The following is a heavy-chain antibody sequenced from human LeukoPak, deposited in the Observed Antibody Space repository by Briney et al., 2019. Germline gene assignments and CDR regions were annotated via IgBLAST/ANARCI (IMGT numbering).Heavy chain of an antibody. CDR3: TTDRGYYYDSSGYYYTVGDY. CDR2: IKSKTDGGTT. J-gene: IGHJ4*02. V-gene: IGHV3-15*01. CDR1: GFTFSNAW. Sequence: KPGGSLRLSCAASGFTFSNAWMSWVRQAPGKGLEWVGRIKSKTDGGTTDYAAPVKGRFTISRDDSKNTLYLQMNSLKTEDTAVYYCTTDRGYYYDSSGYYYTVGDYWGQGTLVTVSS. D-gene: IGHD3-22*01.